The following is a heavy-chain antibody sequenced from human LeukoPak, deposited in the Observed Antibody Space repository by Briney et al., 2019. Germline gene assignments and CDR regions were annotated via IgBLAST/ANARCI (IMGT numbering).Heavy chain of an antibody. CDR1: GDSIDSYY. J-gene: IGHJ4*02. CDR3: ARVYQSAEYYFDY. D-gene: IGHD2-2*01. CDR2: IYYTGST. Sequence: SETLSLTCTVSGDSIDSYYWSWIRLPPGKGLEWIGYIYYTGSTEYHPSLKSRVTISLDTSKNQFSLKLTSVTAADTAVYYCARVYQSAEYYFDYWGQGNLVSFSS. V-gene: IGHV4-59*01.